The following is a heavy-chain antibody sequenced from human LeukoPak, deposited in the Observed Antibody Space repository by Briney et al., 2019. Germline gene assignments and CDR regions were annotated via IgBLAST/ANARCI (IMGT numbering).Heavy chain of an antibody. CDR3: ARDSWVVIARGPRTFDY. D-gene: IGHD2-21*01. CDR2: ISSSGSTI. CDR1: GFTFSDYY. Sequence: GGSLRLSCAASGFTFSDYYMSWIRQAPGKGLEWVSYISSSGSTIYYADSVKGRFTISRDNAKNSLYLQMNSLRAEDTAVYYCARDSWVVIARGPRTFDYWGQGTLVTVSS. J-gene: IGHJ4*02. V-gene: IGHV3-11*04.